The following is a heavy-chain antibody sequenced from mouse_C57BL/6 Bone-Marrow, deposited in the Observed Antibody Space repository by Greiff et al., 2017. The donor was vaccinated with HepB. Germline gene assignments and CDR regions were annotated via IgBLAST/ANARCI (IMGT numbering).Heavy chain of an antibody. Sequence: VQLKQSGPELVKPGASVKISCKASGYSFTGYYMNWVKQSPEKSLEWIGEINPSTGGTTYNQKFKAKATLTVDKSSSTAYMQLKSLTSEDSAVYYCARSTTVVEGYWYFDVWGTGTTVTVSS. CDR3: ARSTTVVEGYWYFDV. V-gene: IGHV1-42*01. CDR1: GYSFTGYY. J-gene: IGHJ1*03. D-gene: IGHD1-1*01. CDR2: INPSTGGT.